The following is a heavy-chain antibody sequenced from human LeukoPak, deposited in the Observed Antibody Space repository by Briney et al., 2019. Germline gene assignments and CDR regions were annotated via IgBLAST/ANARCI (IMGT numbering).Heavy chain of an antibody. D-gene: IGHD6-19*01. CDR1: GVSISSYY. V-gene: IGHV4-59*01. J-gene: IGHJ4*02. CDR2: VYYSGTT. Sequence: SETLSLTCTVSGVSISSYYWNWIRQSPGKGLEWIGYVYYSGTTNYNPSLKSRVTISVDTSKNQFSLNLSSVTAADTAVYYCARVRKSSGWKFDYWGQGTLVTVSS. CDR3: ARVRKSSGWKFDY.